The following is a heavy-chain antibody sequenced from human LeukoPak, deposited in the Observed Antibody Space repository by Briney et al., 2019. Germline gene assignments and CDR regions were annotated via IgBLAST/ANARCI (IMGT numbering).Heavy chain of an antibody. CDR1: GGSICSHY. CDR2: IYYSGST. V-gene: IGHV4-59*11. Sequence: PSETLSLTCTVSGGSICSHYWSWIRQPPGKGLEWIGYIYYSGSTIYNPSLKRRVTMSVDTSKHQFSLKLSSVTAADTAVDYCARDVPYYYGSGTSSGLDYWGQGTLVTVSS. J-gene: IGHJ4*02. CDR3: ARDVPYYYGSGTSSGLDY. D-gene: IGHD3-10*01.